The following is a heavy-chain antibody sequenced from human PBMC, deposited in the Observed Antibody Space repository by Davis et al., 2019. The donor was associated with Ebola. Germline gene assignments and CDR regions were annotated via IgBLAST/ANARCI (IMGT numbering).Heavy chain of an antibody. Sequence: GESLKISCAASGFIFSSYVMSWVRQAPGKGLEWVSTLGTSADTYYAESVKGRFTISRDNSKNTLYLQMNGLRVEDTAIYYCVRVSRNIATGWYRFDAFDIWGQGTLVTVSS. CDR3: VRVSRNIATGWYRFDAFDI. J-gene: IGHJ3*02. CDR1: GFIFSSYV. V-gene: IGHV3-23*01. D-gene: IGHD6-19*01. CDR2: LGTSADT.